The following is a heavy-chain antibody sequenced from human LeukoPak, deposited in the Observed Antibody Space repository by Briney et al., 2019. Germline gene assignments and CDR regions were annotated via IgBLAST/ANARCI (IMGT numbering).Heavy chain of an antibody. CDR1: GGSISSGSYY. CDR3: AGAGGSSRGGAFDI. Sequence: SQTLSLTCTVSGGSISSGSYYWSWIRQPAGKGLEWIGRIYTSGSTNYNPSLKSRVTMSVDTSKNQFPLKLSSVTAADTAVYYCAGAGGSSRGGAFDIWGQGTMVTVSS. CDR2: IYTSGST. V-gene: IGHV4-61*02. J-gene: IGHJ3*02. D-gene: IGHD1-26*01.